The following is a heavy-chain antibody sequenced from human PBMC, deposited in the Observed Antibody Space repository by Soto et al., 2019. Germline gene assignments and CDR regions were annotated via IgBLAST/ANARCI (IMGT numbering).Heavy chain of an antibody. CDR1: GFALRNYA. Sequence: GGSLRLSCEASGFALRNYAMTWIRQAPGKGLEWVSLISANDVGTYYAESVKTRFTISTDQSRNTVYLQMDSLRADDTAIYYCAKAKNDYNWDNRPPFDYWGQGTLVTV. CDR3: AKAKNDYNWDNRPPFDY. D-gene: IGHD1-20*01. V-gene: IGHV3-23*01. CDR2: ISANDVGT. J-gene: IGHJ4*02.